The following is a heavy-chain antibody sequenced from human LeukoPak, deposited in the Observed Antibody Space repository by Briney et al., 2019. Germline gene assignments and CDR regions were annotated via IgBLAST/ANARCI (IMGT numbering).Heavy chain of an antibody. V-gene: IGHV3-23*01. Sequence: GGSLRLSCAASGFTFSSYAMSWARQAPGKGLEWVSAISGSGGSTYYADSVKGRFTISRDNSKNTLYLQMNSLRAEDTAVYYCAKTRVYSSLRNAFDIWGQGTMVTVSS. CDR2: ISGSGGST. D-gene: IGHD6-13*01. CDR3: AKTRVYSSLRNAFDI. J-gene: IGHJ3*02. CDR1: GFTFSSYA.